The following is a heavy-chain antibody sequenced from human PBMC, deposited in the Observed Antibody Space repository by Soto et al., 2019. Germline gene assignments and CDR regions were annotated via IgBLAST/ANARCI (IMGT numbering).Heavy chain of an antibody. CDR2: ISAYNGNT. CDR3: ARVGYCSSTSCYGEDYYYYMDV. J-gene: IGHJ6*03. CDR1: GYTFTSYG. D-gene: IGHD2-2*01. Sequence: VASVKVSCKASGYTFTSYGISWVRQAPGQGLEWMGWISAYNGNTNYAQKLQGRVTMTTDTSTSTAYMELRSLRSDDTAVYYCARVGYCSSTSCYGEDYYYYMDVWGKGTTVTVSS. V-gene: IGHV1-18*01.